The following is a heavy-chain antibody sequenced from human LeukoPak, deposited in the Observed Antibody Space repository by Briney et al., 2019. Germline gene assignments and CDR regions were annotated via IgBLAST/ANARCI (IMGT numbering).Heavy chain of an antibody. V-gene: IGHV4-39*01. D-gene: IGHD6-19*01. CDR2: IYYSGST. Sequence: SETLSLTCTVSGGSISSSSYYWGWIRQPPGKGLEWIGSIYYSGSTYYNPSLKSRVTISVDTSKNQFSLKLSSVTAADTAVYYCARQSYGSGWVFDYWGQGTLVTVSS. CDR1: GGSISSSSYY. CDR3: ARQSYGSGWVFDY. J-gene: IGHJ4*02.